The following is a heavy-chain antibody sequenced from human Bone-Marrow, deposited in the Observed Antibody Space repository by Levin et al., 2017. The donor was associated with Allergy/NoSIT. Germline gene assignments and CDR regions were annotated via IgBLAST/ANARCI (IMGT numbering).Heavy chain of an antibody. CDR2: IYYTGST. CDR1: GGSVSSDNYY. J-gene: IGHJ5*02. CDR3: AGAYDYIWGSYSS. D-gene: IGHD3-16*01. V-gene: IGHV4-61*01. Sequence: SETLSLTCTVSGGSVSSDNYYWNWIRQSPGKGLEWMGYIYYTGSTNYNPSLNNRVAISLDTSKNQFSLKLTSVTAADTAVYYCAGAYDYIWGSYSSWGQGTLVTVSS.